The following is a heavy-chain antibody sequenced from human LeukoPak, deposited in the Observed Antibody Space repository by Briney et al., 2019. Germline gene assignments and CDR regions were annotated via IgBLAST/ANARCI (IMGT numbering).Heavy chain of an antibody. CDR1: GDSISYYY. Sequence: PSETLSLTCSVSGDSISYYYWNWIRQPPGKALEWIGYIDHSGSTNYNPSLKSRVTISVDTSKNQFSLRLRSMTAADTAVCYCARDVSRGRYFSAFDMWGQGTMVTVSS. CDR3: ARDVSRGRYFSAFDM. J-gene: IGHJ3*02. D-gene: IGHD1-26*01. V-gene: IGHV4-59*01. CDR2: IDHSGST.